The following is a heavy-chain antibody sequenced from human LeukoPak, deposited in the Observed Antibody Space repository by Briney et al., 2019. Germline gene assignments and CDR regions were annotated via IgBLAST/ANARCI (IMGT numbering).Heavy chain of an antibody. CDR2: IYPGDSDT. J-gene: IGHJ5*02. Sequence: PGESLKISCKGSGYSFTSYWIGWVRQMPGKGLEWMGIIYPGDSDTRYSPSFQGQVTISADKSICAAYLQWSSLKASDTAMYYCARALGYCSSTSCYGNWFDPWGQGTLVTVSS. CDR1: GYSFTSYW. V-gene: IGHV5-51*01. CDR3: ARALGYCSSTSCYGNWFDP. D-gene: IGHD2-2*01.